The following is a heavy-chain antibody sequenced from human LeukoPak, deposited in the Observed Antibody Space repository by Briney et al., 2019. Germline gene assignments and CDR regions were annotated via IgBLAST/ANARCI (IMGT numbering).Heavy chain of an antibody. CDR3: AKRITVAAGFYFDS. V-gene: IGHV3-23*01. CDR2: IRGGGAYT. D-gene: IGHD6-19*01. J-gene: IGHJ4*02. Sequence: GGSLRLSCVGSGFTLSSFAMSWVRQAPGKGLEWVSSIRGGGAYTYYADSVKGRFTISRDDSKNMQFLQMNSLRPEDTAVYFCAKRITVAAGFYFDSWGQGTLVTVSS. CDR1: GFTLSSFA.